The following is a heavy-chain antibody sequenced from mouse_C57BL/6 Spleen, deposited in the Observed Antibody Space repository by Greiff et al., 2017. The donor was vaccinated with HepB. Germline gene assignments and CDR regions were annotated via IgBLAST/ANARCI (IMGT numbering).Heavy chain of an antibody. CDR3: APYYSNYFDY. V-gene: IGHV14-2*01. D-gene: IGHD2-5*01. CDR2: IDPEDGDT. Sequence: VQLQQSGAELVKPGASVKLSCTASGFNIKDYYMHWVKQRTEQGLEWIGRIDPEDGDTKYAPKFQGKATITADTSSNTAYLQLSSLTSEDTAVYYCAPYYSNYFDYWGQGTTLTVSS. J-gene: IGHJ2*01. CDR1: GFNIKDYY.